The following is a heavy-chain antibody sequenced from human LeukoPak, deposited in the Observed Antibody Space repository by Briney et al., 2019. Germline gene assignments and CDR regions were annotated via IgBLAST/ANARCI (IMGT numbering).Heavy chain of an antibody. V-gene: IGHV4-39*07. J-gene: IGHJ4*02. Sequence: SETLSLTCTVSDGSISSSSYYWGWIRQPPGKGLEWIGTIYYSGSTYYSPSLKSRVTISVDTSKNQFSLKLSSVTAADTAVYYCARASAAAFDYWGQGTLVTVSS. D-gene: IGHD6-13*01. CDR1: DGSISSSSYY. CDR2: IYYSGST. CDR3: ARASAAAFDY.